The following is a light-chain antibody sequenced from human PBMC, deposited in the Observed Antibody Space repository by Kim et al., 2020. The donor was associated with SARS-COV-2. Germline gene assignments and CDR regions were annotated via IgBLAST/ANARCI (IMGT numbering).Light chain of an antibody. J-gene: IGLJ3*02. CDR2: QDR. CDR1: KLGDKC. CDR3: QAWDSSTAV. V-gene: IGLV3-1*01. Sequence: VTQGKEASFPGAGDKLGDKCSCGYQQKPGKPPVLVIFQDRERHAGIPERFSGADSGNTATLTTSGTQAMDEADYYCQAWDSSTAVFGGGTQLTVL.